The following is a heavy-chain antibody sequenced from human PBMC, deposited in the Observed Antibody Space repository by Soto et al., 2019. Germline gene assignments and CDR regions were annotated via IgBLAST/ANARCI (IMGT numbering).Heavy chain of an antibody. Sequence: SETLSLTCTVSGGSISSYYWSWIRQPAGKGLEWIGRIYTSGSTNYNPSLKSRVTMSVDTSKNQFSLKLSSVTAADTAVYYCARDRGGSSSLLWYYYYGMDVWGQGTTVTVSS. V-gene: IGHV4-4*07. CDR3: ARDRGGSSSLLWYYYYGMDV. J-gene: IGHJ6*02. CDR2: IYTSGST. CDR1: GGSISSYY. D-gene: IGHD6-6*01.